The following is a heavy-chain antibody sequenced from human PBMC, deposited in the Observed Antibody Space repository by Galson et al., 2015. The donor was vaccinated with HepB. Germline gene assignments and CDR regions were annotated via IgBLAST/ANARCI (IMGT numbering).Heavy chain of an antibody. CDR2: ISGYSGDT. CDR1: GYTFSTYN. CDR3: ARVGMASYYFDY. J-gene: IGHJ4*02. V-gene: IGHV1-18*01. Sequence: SVKVSCKASGYTFSTYNIMWLRQAPGQGLECVGWISGYSGDTNYAQTFQSRVTMTTDTSTSTAYMDLRSLTSDDTAVYYCARVGMASYYFDYWGQGTLVTVSS. D-gene: IGHD1-14*01.